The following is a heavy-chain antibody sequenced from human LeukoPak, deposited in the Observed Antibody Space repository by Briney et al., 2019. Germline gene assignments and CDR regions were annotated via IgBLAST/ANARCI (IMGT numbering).Heavy chain of an antibody. CDR3: ARDRVDHYFDY. Sequence: KPSETLSLTCTVSGGSISSYYWSWIRQPPGKGLEWIGYIYYSGSTNYNPSLKSRVTISVDTSKNQFSLKLSSVTAADTAVYYCARDRVDHYFDYWGQGTLVTVSS. V-gene: IGHV4-59*12. J-gene: IGHJ4*02. CDR1: GGSISSYY. CDR2: IYYSGST.